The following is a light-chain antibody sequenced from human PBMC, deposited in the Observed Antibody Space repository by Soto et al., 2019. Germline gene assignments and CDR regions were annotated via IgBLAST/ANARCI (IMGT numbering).Light chain of an antibody. CDR2: EVS. J-gene: IGLJ1*01. V-gene: IGLV2-14*01. CDR1: SSDVGGYNY. CDR3: SSYTSSSTYV. Sequence: QSALTQPASVSGSPGQSITISCTGTSSDVGGYNYVSWYQQHPGKATKLMIYEVSNRPSGVSNRFSGSKSSNTASLTNSGLQAEDEADYYCSSYTSSSTYVFGPGTKVTVL.